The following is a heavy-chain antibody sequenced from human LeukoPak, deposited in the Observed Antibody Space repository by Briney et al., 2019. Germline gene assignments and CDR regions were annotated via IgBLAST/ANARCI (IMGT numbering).Heavy chain of an antibody. V-gene: IGHV3-48*01. D-gene: IGHD6-13*01. Sequence: GGSLRLSCAASGFTFSSYSMNWVRQAPGKGLEWISYISSSSTKKYADSVKGRFTISRDNAKNSLYLQMNSLRAEDTARYYCAREWPYSSSWSSFDSWGQGIMVTVSS. CDR1: GFTFSSYS. CDR2: ISSSSTK. CDR3: AREWPYSSSWSSFDS. J-gene: IGHJ4*02.